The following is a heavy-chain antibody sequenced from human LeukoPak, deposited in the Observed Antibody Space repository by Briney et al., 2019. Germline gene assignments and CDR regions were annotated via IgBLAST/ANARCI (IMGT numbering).Heavy chain of an antibody. Sequence: GGSLRLSCAASGFTFSSYGMHWVRLAPGKGLEWVAFIRHDGTNKYYADSVKGRFTISRDNSKNTLYLQMNSLRAEDTAVYYCAKDYYYYMDVWGKGTMVTISS. V-gene: IGHV3-30*02. CDR1: GFTFSSYG. CDR2: IRHDGTNK. CDR3: AKDYYYYMDV. J-gene: IGHJ6*03.